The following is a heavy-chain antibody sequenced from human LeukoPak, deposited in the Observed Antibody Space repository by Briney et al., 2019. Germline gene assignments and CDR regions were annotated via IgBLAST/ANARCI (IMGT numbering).Heavy chain of an antibody. D-gene: IGHD4-17*01. V-gene: IGHV3-49*03. J-gene: IGHJ4*02. Sequence: GGSLRLSCSASGFTFDDYAVSWFRQAPGKGLEWVGFIRSKAFGGTPEYAASVRGRFTISRDDSKSIAYLQMNSLKTEDTAVYYCTRNTVTVHFDYWSQGTLVTVYS. CDR2: IRSKAFGGTP. CDR3: TRNTVTVHFDY. CDR1: GFTFDDYA.